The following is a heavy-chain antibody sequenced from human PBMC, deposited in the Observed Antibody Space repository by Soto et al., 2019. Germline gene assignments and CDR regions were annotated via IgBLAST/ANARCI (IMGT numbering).Heavy chain of an antibody. CDR3: ARETSNTNCSGGSCYWFDP. CDR1: GFTFSSYG. V-gene: IGHV3-33*01. Sequence: QVQLVESGGGVVQPGRSLRLSCAASGFTFSSYGMHWVRQAPGKGLEWVAVIWYDGSNKYYADSVKGRFTISRDNSKNTLYLKMNSLRAEDTAVYYCARETSNTNCSGGSCYWFDPWGQGTLVTVSS. CDR2: IWYDGSNK. D-gene: IGHD2-15*01. J-gene: IGHJ5*02.